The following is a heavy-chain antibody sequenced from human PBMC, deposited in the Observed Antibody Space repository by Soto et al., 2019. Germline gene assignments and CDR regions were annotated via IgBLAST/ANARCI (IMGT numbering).Heavy chain of an antibody. V-gene: IGHV3-30-3*01. CDR1: GFTFSSYA. J-gene: IGHJ6*04. Sequence: GGSLRLSCSASGFTFSSYAMHWVRQAPGKGLEWVAVISYDGSNKYYADSVKGRFTISRDNSKNTLYLQMNSLRAEDTAVYYCARWASDIVLMVYAGESYYYGMDVWGKGPTVTVSS. CDR3: ARWASDIVLMVYAGESYYYGMDV. CDR2: ISYDGSNK. D-gene: IGHD2-8*01.